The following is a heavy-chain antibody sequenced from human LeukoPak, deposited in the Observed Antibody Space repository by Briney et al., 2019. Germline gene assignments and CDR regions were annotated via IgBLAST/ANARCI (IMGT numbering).Heavy chain of an antibody. Sequence: PSETLSLTCTVSGGSISSYYWSWIRQPPGKGLEWIGYIYCCGSTNYNPSLKSRVTISVDTSKNQFSLKLSSVTAADTAVYYCARGILGDAFDIWGQGTMVTVSS. V-gene: IGHV4-59*01. CDR1: GGSISSYY. CDR2: IYCCGST. CDR3: ARGILGDAFDI. D-gene: IGHD2/OR15-2a*01. J-gene: IGHJ3*02.